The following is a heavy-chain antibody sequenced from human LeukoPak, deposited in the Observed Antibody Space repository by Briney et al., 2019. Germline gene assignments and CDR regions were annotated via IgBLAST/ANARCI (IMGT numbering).Heavy chain of an antibody. CDR2: INPNSGGT. V-gene: IGHV1-2*02. CDR3: ARGHYYYGLHV. J-gene: IGHJ6*02. CDR1: GYTFTDYY. Sequence: ASVKVSCKASGYTFTDYYVHWVRQAHGQGLEWMGWINPNSGGTNCAQEFQGRVTMTGDTSISTAYMELSRLRSDDTAVYYCARGHYYYGLHVWGQGTTVTVSS.